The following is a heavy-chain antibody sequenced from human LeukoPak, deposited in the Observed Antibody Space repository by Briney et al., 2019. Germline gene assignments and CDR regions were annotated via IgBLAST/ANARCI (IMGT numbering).Heavy chain of an antibody. CDR2: ISAYNGNT. Sequence: ASVKVSCKASGYTFTIYGISWVRQAPGQGLEWMGWISAYNGNTNYAQKLQGRVTMTTDTSTSTAYMELRSLRSDDTAVYYCARGPFPVVAASPYNWFDPWGQGTLVTVSS. J-gene: IGHJ5*02. D-gene: IGHD2-15*01. CDR3: ARGPFPVVAASPYNWFDP. V-gene: IGHV1-18*01. CDR1: GYTFTIYG.